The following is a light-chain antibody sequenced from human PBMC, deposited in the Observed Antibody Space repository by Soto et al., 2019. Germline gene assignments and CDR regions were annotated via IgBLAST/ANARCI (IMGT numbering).Light chain of an antibody. Sequence: EIVMTQSPATLSVSPGDRATLSCRASRSISTNLAWYQQKPGQAPRLLIYGASTRATAIPARFSGSGSGTEFTLTISSLQSEDFAVYYCQQYKNWPPYTFGQGTKLEIK. V-gene: IGKV3-15*01. J-gene: IGKJ2*01. CDR1: RSISTN. CDR2: GAS. CDR3: QQYKNWPPYT.